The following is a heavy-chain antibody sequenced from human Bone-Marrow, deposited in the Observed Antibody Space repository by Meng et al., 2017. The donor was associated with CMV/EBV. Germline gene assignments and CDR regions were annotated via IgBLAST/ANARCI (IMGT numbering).Heavy chain of an antibody. CDR3: ARFCSGGSCHIFDY. CDR2: IYYSGST. V-gene: IGHV4-30-4*08. Sequence: QVQLPESGPGLVKPSPXLSLTCPVSGGSISSGDYYWSWIRQPPGKGLEWIGYIYYSGSTYYNPSLKSRVTISVDTSKNQFSLKLSSVTAADTAVYYCARFCSGGSCHIFDYGGQGTLVTVSS. CDR1: GGSISSGDYY. J-gene: IGHJ4*02. D-gene: IGHD2-15*01.